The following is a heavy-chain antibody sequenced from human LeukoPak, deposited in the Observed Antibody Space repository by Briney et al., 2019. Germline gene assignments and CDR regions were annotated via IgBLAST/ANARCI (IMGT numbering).Heavy chain of an antibody. J-gene: IGHJ5*02. D-gene: IGHD6-13*01. CDR3: AREDSLSSWYFDA. Sequence: SETLSLTCTVSDGSISSFYWNWIRQPAGKGLEWIGRIYSSGGTNYNPSLKSRVTMSVDTSKNQVSLKVSSVTAADTAVYYCAREDSLSSWYFDAWGQGTLVTVYS. CDR1: DGSISSFY. V-gene: IGHV4-4*07. CDR2: IYSSGGT.